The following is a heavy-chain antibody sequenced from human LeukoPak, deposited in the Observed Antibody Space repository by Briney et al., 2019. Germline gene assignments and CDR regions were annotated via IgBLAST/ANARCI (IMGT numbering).Heavy chain of an antibody. CDR1: GGSFSSYY. CDR2: IYYSGST. Sequence: PSETLSLTCAVYGGSFSSYYWSWIRQPPGKGLEWIGYIYYSGSTNYNPSLKSRVTISVDTSKNQFSLKLSSVTAADTAVYYCARHGVQIQLWRNYYYGMDVWGQGTTVTVSS. J-gene: IGHJ6*02. CDR3: ARHGVQIQLWRNYYYGMDV. D-gene: IGHD5-18*01. V-gene: IGHV4-59*08.